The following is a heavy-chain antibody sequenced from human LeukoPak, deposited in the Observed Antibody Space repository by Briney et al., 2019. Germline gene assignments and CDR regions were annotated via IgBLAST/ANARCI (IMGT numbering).Heavy chain of an antibody. D-gene: IGHD6-13*01. CDR3: AKEGTAAGSLGAGNWFDP. CDR2: ISWNSGSI. V-gene: IGHV3-9*01. CDR1: GFTFDDYA. J-gene: IGHJ5*02. Sequence: PGGSLRLSCAASGFTFDDYAMHWVRQAPGKGLEWVSGISWNSGSIGYADSVKGRFTISRDNAKNSLYLQMNSLRAEDTALYYCAKEGTAAGSLGAGNWFDPWGQGTLVTVSS.